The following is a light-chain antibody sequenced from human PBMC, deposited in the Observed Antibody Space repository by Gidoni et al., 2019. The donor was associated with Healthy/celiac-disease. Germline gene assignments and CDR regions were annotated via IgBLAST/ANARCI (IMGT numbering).Light chain of an antibody. CDR1: SSNIGNSA. Sequence: QSVLTQPPSVSEAPRQRVTISCSGSSSNIGNSAVNWYKQHPGKAPKLLIYYDDLLPSGVSDRFSGSKSGTSASLAISGLQSEDEADYSCAAWDDSLNGYVFGTGTKVTVL. V-gene: IGLV1-36*01. CDR2: YDD. J-gene: IGLJ1*01. CDR3: AAWDDSLNGYV.